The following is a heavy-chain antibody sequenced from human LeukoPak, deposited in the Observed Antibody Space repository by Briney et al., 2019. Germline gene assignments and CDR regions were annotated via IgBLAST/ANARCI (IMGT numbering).Heavy chain of an antibody. J-gene: IGHJ4*02. CDR3: ASNTLNFDWLLRTFDY. D-gene: IGHD3-9*01. V-gene: IGHV1-69*04. CDR2: IIPILGIA. CDR1: GGTFSSYA. Sequence: ASVKVSCKASGGTFSSYAISWVRQAPGQGLEWMGRIIPILGIANYPQKFQGRVTITADKSTSTAYMELSSLRSEDTDVYYCASNTLNFDWLLRTFDYWGQGTLVTVSS.